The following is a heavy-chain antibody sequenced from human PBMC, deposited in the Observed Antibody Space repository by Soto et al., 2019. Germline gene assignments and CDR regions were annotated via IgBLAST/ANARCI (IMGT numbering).Heavy chain of an antibody. D-gene: IGHD1-1*01. CDR2: INPNSGGT. J-gene: IGHJ4*02. CDR1: GYTFSDYY. V-gene: IGHV1-2*02. CDR3: AREPATAKSEGVDF. Sequence: ASVKISGKASGYTFSDYYIHWVRQAPGQGLEWMGWINPNSGGTKYAPKFQGGVTMTRDTSITTAYMELSRLRSGDTAVYYCAREPATAKSEGVDFWGQGTLVTVSS.